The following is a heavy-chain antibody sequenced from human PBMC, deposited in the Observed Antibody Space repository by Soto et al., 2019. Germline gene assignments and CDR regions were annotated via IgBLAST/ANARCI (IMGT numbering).Heavy chain of an antibody. Sequence: GGSLRLSCEASGFTFSSYTMNWVRRAPGKGLEWVATIGGSGDGTYYGDSVKGRFTISRDNSKNTVYLQMNSLRAEDTAIYYWARAGEASLFRPTSSYWGEGHLVTV. CDR1: GFTFSSYT. V-gene: IGHV3-23*01. CDR3: ARAGEASLFRPTSSY. CDR2: IGGSGDGT. D-gene: IGHD3-10*01. J-gene: IGHJ4*02.